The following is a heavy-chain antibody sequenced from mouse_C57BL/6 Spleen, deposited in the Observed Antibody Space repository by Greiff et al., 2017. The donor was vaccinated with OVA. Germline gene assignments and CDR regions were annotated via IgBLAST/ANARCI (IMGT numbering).Heavy chain of an antibody. Sequence: EVKLMESGGGLVKPGGSLKLSCAASGFTFSDYGMHWVRQAPEKGLEWVAYISSGSSTIYYADTVKGRFTISRDNAKNTLFLQMTSLRSEDTAMYYCARYYGSKGVDYWGQGTTLTVSS. CDR1: GFTFSDYG. V-gene: IGHV5-17*01. D-gene: IGHD1-1*01. J-gene: IGHJ2*01. CDR2: ISSGSSTI. CDR3: ARYYGSKGVDY.